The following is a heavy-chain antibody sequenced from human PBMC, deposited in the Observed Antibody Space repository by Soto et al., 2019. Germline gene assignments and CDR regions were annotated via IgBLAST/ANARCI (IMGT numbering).Heavy chain of an antibody. D-gene: IGHD1-26*01. CDR3: GRGRSGQIVVFY. CDR1: GYTFTRHY. CDR2: IGPESGAT. Sequence: QVQLVQSGAEVKKPGASVKVSCKTSGYTFTRHYIHWVRQAPQQGPEWVGEIGPESGATRYAQKFRGRVTMTMDTSITTVYMELKNLSPDDTAVYYCGRGRSGQIVVFYWGQGTPVTVSS. J-gene: IGHJ4*02. V-gene: IGHV1-2*02.